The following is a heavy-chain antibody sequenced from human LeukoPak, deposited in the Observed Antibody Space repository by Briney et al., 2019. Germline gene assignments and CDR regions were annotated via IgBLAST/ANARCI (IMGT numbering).Heavy chain of an antibody. CDR2: INHSGST. J-gene: IGHJ5*02. D-gene: IGHD1-1*01. CDR1: SGSFSGYY. V-gene: IGHV4-34*01. CDR3: ARQGLQPNWFDP. Sequence: SETLSLTCAVYSGSFSGYYWSWIRQPPGKGLEWIGEINHSGSTNYNPSLKSRVTISQDTSKNQFSLRLTSVTAADTAVYFCARQGLQPNWFDPWGQGTLVTVSS.